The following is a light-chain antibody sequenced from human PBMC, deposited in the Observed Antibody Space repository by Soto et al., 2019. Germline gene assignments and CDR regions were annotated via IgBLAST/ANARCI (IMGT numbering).Light chain of an antibody. V-gene: IGLV2-14*01. CDR1: NSDVGDYNL. Sequence: QSALTQPASVSGSPGQSITISCSGTNSDVGDYNLVSWYQQRPGEAPKLVIFDVSNRPSGVSDRFSGSKSGNTASLTISGLQAEDEGDYFCCSYSNDTTLYVFGSGTKATV. CDR2: DVS. CDR3: CSYSNDTTLYV. J-gene: IGLJ1*01.